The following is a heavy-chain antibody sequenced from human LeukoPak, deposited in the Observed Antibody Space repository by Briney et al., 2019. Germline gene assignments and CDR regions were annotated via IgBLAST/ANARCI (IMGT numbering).Heavy chain of an antibody. CDR1: GSTVSSNY. V-gene: IGHV3-53*01. CDR3: ARVGFWSGYYTDDY. Sequence: GGSLRLSCAASGSTVSSNYMSWVRQAPGKGLEWVSVIYSGGSTYYADSVKGRFTISRDNSKNTLYLQMNSLRAEDTAVYYCARVGFWSGYYTDDYWGQGTLVTVSS. D-gene: IGHD3-3*01. CDR2: IYSGGST. J-gene: IGHJ4*02.